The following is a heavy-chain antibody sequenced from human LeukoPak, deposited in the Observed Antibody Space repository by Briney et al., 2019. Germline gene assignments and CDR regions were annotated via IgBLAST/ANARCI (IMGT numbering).Heavy chain of an antibody. CDR2: ISDSGSI. CDR1: GFTFSSYE. J-gene: IGHJ4*02. V-gene: IGHV3-48*03. CDR3: ARDNGDDIWDS. D-gene: IGHD3-9*01. Sequence: GGSLRLSCTASGFTFSSYEMNWFRQAPGKGLEWISHISDSGSIYYADSVKGRFTISRDNARNSLYMHMNSLRAEDTAVYYCARDNGDDIWDSWGQGTLVTVSS.